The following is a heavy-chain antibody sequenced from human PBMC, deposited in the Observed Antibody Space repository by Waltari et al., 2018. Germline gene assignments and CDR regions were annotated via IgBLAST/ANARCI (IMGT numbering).Heavy chain of an antibody. D-gene: IGHD4-4*01. V-gene: IGHV5-51*01. J-gene: IGHJ4*02. CDR1: GYRFSSFW. CDR2: IHPIDSDT. Sequence: EVRLVQSGAEVNKPGESLRISCKASGYRFSSFWIGWVRQRPGRGLEWMGIIHPIDSDTRYGPSFQGQVTLSVDESISTAYLQWDSLQASDTAVYFCVRPLYSSDQDFWSQGTLVTVSS. CDR3: VRPLYSSDQDF.